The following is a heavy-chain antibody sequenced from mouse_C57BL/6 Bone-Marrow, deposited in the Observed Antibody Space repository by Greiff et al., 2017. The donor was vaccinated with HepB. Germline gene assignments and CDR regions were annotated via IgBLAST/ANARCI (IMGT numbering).Heavy chain of an antibody. J-gene: IGHJ2*01. CDR3: ARAAYYYGSSYFDY. CDR2: ISYDGSN. V-gene: IGHV3-6*01. CDR1: GYSITSGYY. D-gene: IGHD1-1*01. Sequence: ESGPGLVKPSQSLSLTCSVTGYSITSGYYWNWIRQFPGNKLEWMGYISYDGSNNYNPSLKNRISITRDTSKNQFFLKLNSVTTEDTATYYCARAAYYYGSSYFDYWGQGTTLTVSS.